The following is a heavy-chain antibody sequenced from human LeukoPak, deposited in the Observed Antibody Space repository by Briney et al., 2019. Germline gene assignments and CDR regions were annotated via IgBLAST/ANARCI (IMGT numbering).Heavy chain of an antibody. CDR2: IYYSGST. V-gene: IGHV4-61*05. Sequence: SETLSLTCTVSDGSISSSNYYWGWIRQPPGKGLEWIGYIYYSGSTNYNPSLKTRVTISVETSKNQFSLKRSSVTAADTAVYYCARVYYYDSSGYSDYWGQGTLVTVSS. D-gene: IGHD3-22*01. CDR1: DGSISSSNYY. J-gene: IGHJ4*02. CDR3: ARVYYYDSSGYSDY.